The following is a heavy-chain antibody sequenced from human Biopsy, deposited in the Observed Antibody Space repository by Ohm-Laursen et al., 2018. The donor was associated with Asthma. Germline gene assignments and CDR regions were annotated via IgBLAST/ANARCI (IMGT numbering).Heavy chain of an antibody. Sequence: SLRLSCTASGFTFRNFGMHWVRQAPGKGLEWVALISSDVREWYADSVKGRFTISRDNSKNTLYLHMHSLRAEDTAVYFCAKDRVRINSAYYFDYWGQGTLVTVSS. D-gene: IGHD3-10*01. CDR3: AKDRVRINSAYYFDY. V-gene: IGHV3-30*18. CDR2: ISSDVRE. CDR1: GFTFRNFG. J-gene: IGHJ4*02.